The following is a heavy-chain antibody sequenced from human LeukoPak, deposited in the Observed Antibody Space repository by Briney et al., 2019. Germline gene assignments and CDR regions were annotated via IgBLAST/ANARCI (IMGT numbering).Heavy chain of an antibody. CDR3: ARERGYSYGYSDY. V-gene: IGHV3-21*01. CDR2: ISPSSDYK. J-gene: IGHJ4*02. D-gene: IGHD5-18*01. Sequence: PSETLSLTCAVSGGSISSSNWWSWVRQPPGKGLEWVSSISPSSDYKYYADSVKGRFTISRDNAKNSLYLQMNSLGAEDTAVYYCARERGYSYGYSDYWGRGTLVTVS. CDR1: GGSISSSN.